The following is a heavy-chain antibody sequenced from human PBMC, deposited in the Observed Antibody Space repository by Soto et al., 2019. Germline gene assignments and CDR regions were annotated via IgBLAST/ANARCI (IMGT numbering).Heavy chain of an antibody. CDR1: GFTFSSYS. J-gene: IGHJ5*02. CDR2: ISSSSSTI. D-gene: IGHD6-13*01. V-gene: IGHV3-48*01. Sequence: GGSLRLSCAASGFTFSSYSMNWVRQAPGKGLEWVSYISSSSSTIYYADSVKGRFTISRDNAKNSLYLQMNSLRAEDTAVYYWVRHPEHVAEIEWFDPWGQGAVVPVSS. CDR3: VRHPEHVAEIEWFDP.